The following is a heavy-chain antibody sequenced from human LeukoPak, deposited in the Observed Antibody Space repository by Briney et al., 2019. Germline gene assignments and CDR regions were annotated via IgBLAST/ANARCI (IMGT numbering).Heavy chain of an antibody. D-gene: IGHD3-10*01. CDR2: IRYDGSNK. V-gene: IGHV3-30*02. Sequence: HSGGSLRLSCAASGFPFSDYGMYWVRQAPGKGLEWLAFIRYDGSNKYYADSVKGRFTISRDNAKNSLYLQMNTLRAEDTAVYYCARCLGSYYHDYWGQGTLVTVSS. J-gene: IGHJ4*02. CDR3: ARCLGSYYHDY. CDR1: GFPFSDYG.